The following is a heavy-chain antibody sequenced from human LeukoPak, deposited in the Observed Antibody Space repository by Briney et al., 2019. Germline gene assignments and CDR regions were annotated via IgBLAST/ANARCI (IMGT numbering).Heavy chain of an antibody. V-gene: IGHV3-33*01. D-gene: IGHD3-22*01. CDR1: GFTFSSYG. Sequence: GGSLRLSCAASGFTFSSYGMHWVRQAPGKGLEWVAVIWYDGSNKYCADSVKGRFTISRDNSKNTLYLQMNSLRAEDTAVYYCARNQYYYDSSGYSPLSYYFDYWGQGTLVTVSS. CDR3: ARNQYYYDSSGYSPLSYYFDY. CDR2: IWYDGSNK. J-gene: IGHJ4*02.